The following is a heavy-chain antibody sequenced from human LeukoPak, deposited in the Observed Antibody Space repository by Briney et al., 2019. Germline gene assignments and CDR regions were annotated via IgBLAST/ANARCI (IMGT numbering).Heavy chain of an antibody. CDR1: GGSISSYY. Sequence: PSETLSLTCTVSGGSISSYYWSWIRQPPGKGLEWIGYIYYSGSTNYNPSLKSRVTTSVDTSKNQFSLKLSSVTAADTAVYYCAAIPQPWLVWWYFDYWGQGTLVTVSS. CDR3: AAIPQPWLVWWYFDY. CDR2: IYYSGST. V-gene: IGHV4-59*08. D-gene: IGHD6-19*01. J-gene: IGHJ4*02.